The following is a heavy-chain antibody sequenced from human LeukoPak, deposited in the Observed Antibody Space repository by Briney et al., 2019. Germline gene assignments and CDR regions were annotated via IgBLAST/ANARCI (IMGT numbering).Heavy chain of an antibody. Sequence: SETRPLTCAVYGGSFSAYYWSWIRQSPGKGLEWIAEINHRGDTNYNPSVKSRVSISVDTSKNQFSLKVTSLTAADTAVYYCARGPTISETGYFDYWGQGTLVTVSS. CDR3: ARGPTISETGYFDY. CDR1: GGSFSAYY. V-gene: IGHV4-34*01. J-gene: IGHJ4*03. D-gene: IGHD1-1*01. CDR2: INHRGDT.